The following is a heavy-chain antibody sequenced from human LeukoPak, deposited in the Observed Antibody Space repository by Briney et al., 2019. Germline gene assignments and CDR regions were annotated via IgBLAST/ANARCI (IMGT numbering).Heavy chain of an antibody. Sequence: PGGSLRLSCAASGFTFSNCWMSWVRQAPGKGLEWVANIKPDGSEKYCMDSVKGRFSTSRDNVRNVLYLQMNNLRAGDTALYYCARGDFWSGDYTDAFDVWGQGTMVTVSA. CDR3: ARGDFWSGDYTDAFDV. D-gene: IGHD3-3*01. V-gene: IGHV3-7*04. J-gene: IGHJ3*01. CDR2: IKPDGSEK. CDR1: GFTFSNCW.